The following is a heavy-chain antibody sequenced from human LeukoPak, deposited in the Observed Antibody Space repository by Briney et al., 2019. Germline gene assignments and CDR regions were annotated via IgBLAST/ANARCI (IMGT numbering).Heavy chain of an antibody. D-gene: IGHD1-26*01. V-gene: IGHV1-8*02. CDR2: MNPNSGNT. J-gene: IGHJ5*02. CDR3: ARVGEPTKWELLPWFDP. CDR1: GYTFTNYG. Sequence: ASVKVSCKASGYTFTNYGISWVRQATGQGLEWMGWMNPNSGNTGYAQKFQGRVTMTRNTSISTAYMELSSLRSEDTAVYYCARVGEPTKWELLPWFDPWGQGTLVTVSS.